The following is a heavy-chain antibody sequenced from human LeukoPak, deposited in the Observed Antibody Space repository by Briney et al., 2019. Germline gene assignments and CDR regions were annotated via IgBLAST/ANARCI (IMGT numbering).Heavy chain of an antibody. V-gene: IGHV1-69*05. CDR1: GGTFSSYA. Sequence: ASVKVSCKPSGGTFSSYAISWVRQAPGQGLDGMGGIIPIFGTANYAQKFQGRVIMTTDTSTSTAYMELRSLRSDETAVYYCARVDLLTGYYFFDYWGQGTLVTVSS. CDR3: ARVDLLTGYYFFDY. D-gene: IGHD3-9*01. J-gene: IGHJ4*02. CDR2: IIPIFGTA.